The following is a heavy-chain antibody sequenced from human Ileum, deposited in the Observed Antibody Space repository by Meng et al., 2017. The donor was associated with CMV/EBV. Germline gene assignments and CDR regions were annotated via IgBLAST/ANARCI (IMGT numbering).Heavy chain of an antibody. J-gene: IGHJ4*02. D-gene: IGHD6-13*01. CDR1: GFTVSSYG. CDR3: AKIDQQQNYFDC. Sequence: GESLKISCAASGFTVSSYGVSWVRQAPGKGLEWGSAITGSGRTTYYADSVKGRFTISRDNSKNTLYLHMNSLRAEDTAVYYCAKIDQQQNYFDCWGQGTLVTVSS. V-gene: IGHV3-23*01. CDR2: ITGSGRTT.